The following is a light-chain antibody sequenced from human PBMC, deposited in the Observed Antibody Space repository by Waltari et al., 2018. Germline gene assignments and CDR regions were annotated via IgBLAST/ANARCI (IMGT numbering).Light chain of an antibody. CDR2: SNA. Sequence: QSVLSQPPSASGAPGQWVTISCSGRESNIGRNIVNCYQQLPGTAPKVLIFSNAQRPSGVPDRFSGSRSGTSASLAISGLQSEDEADYFCAAWDDSLNAVVFGGGTRLTVL. CDR3: AAWDDSLNAVV. V-gene: IGLV1-44*01. CDR1: ESNIGRNI. J-gene: IGLJ2*01.